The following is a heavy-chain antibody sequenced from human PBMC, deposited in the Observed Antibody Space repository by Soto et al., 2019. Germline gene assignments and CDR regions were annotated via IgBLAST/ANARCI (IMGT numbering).Heavy chain of an antibody. V-gene: IGHV3-23*01. Sequence: EVQLLESGGGLVQPGGSLRLSCAASGFTFSSYAMSWVRQAPGKGLEWVSAISGSGGSTYYADSVKGRFTISRDNSKNTLYLQMNGLRAEDRAVYYCAKDGYYYESSGYYYCDYWGQGTLVTVSS. J-gene: IGHJ4*02. D-gene: IGHD3-22*01. CDR3: AKDGYYYESSGYYYCDY. CDR2: ISGSGGST. CDR1: GFTFSSYA.